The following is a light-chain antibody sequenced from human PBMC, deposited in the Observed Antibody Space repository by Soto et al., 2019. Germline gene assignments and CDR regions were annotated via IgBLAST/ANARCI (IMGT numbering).Light chain of an antibody. V-gene: IGKV3-20*01. J-gene: IGKJ3*01. CDR2: GAS. CDR3: QQYGASPFT. Sequence: EIVLTQSPGTLSLSPGERATLSCRASQSVSRTYLAWYQRKPGQAPRLLIYGASSRATGIPDRFSGSGSGTDFTLTISRLEPEDFAVYYCQQYGASPFTFGPGTRLEI. CDR1: QSVSRTY.